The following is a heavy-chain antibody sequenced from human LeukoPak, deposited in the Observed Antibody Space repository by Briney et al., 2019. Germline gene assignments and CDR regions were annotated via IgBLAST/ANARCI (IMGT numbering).Heavy chain of an antibody. CDR1: GFTFSSYG. CDR3: ARASCSGGSCYWVKDDYFDY. Sequence: GGSLRLSCAASGFTFSSYGMHWVRQAPGKGLEWVAFIRYDGSNKYYADSVKGRFTISRDNSKNTLYLQMNSLRAEDTAVYYCARASCSGGSCYWVKDDYFDYWGQGTLVTVSS. V-gene: IGHV3-30*02. J-gene: IGHJ4*02. D-gene: IGHD2-15*01. CDR2: IRYDGSNK.